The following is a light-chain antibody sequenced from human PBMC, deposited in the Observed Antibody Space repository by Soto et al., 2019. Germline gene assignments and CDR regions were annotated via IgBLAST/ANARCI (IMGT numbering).Light chain of an antibody. Sequence: IVFTQSPATLSLSPGGRATLSCRASQSVSSSYLAWHQQKPWQAPRLLIYGASTRATGIPARFSGRGSGTEFTLNISRLPSEDFAVYYCQHYNNWRGTFGGGTKV. J-gene: IGKJ4*01. CDR1: QSVSSSY. CDR2: GAS. CDR3: QHYNNWRGT. V-gene: IGKV3D-7*01.